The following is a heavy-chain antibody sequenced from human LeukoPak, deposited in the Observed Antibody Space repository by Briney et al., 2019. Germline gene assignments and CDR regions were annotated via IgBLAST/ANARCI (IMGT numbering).Heavy chain of an antibody. V-gene: IGHV3-48*03. D-gene: IGHD3-10*01. J-gene: IGHJ4*02. Sequence: PGRPLRISHAGSGISFGSYELTWVRQAPGKGLEWVSDISSRCITKYFTDYVKGRFNISRDNAKNPLYLQMSSLRAEDTAVYYCVRYYYGSRSCFDYWGLGTLVTVSS. CDR1: GISFGSYE. CDR2: ISSRCITK. CDR3: VRYYYGSRSCFDY.